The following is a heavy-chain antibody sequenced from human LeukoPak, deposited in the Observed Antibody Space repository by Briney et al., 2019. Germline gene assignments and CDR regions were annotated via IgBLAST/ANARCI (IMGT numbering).Heavy chain of an antibody. CDR3: ARIRIMVVAATSYYFDY. CDR2: IYYSGNT. Sequence: PSETLSLTCAVSDVSISSDYWSWIRQPPGKGLEWIGYIYYSGNTNYNPSLKSRVTISVDTSKNQSSLKLSSVTAADTAVYYCARIRIMVVAATSYYFDYWGQGTLVTVSS. J-gene: IGHJ4*02. D-gene: IGHD2-15*01. V-gene: IGHV4-59*01. CDR1: DVSISSDY.